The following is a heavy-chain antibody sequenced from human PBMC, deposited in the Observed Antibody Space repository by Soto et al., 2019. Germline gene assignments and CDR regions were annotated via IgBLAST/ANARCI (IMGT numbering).Heavy chain of an antibody. V-gene: IGHV1-69*01. CDR2: IIPIFGTA. CDR1: GGTFSSYA. Sequence: QVQLVQSGAEVKKPGSSVKVSCKASGGTFSSYAISWVRQAPGQGLEWMGGIIPIFGTANYAQKFQGRVTITADESTSTAYMELSSLRSEDTAVYYCARESALDYSNCAFRFDPWGQGTLVTVSS. CDR3: ARESALDYSNCAFRFDP. D-gene: IGHD4-4*01. J-gene: IGHJ5*02.